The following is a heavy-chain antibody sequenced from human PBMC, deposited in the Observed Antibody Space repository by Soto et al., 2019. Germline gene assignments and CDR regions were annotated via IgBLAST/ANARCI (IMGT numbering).Heavy chain of an antibody. Sequence: GESLKISCKGSGYSFINYWIGWVRQMPGKGLEWMGIIYPGDSDTRYSPSFQGQVTISADKSISTAYLQWSSLRASDTAMYYCARTYCSSSSCPTNSYYGIDVWGQGTTVTLSS. CDR1: GYSFINYW. J-gene: IGHJ6*02. CDR3: ARTYCSSSSCPTNSYYGIDV. D-gene: IGHD2-2*01. CDR2: IYPGDSDT. V-gene: IGHV5-51*01.